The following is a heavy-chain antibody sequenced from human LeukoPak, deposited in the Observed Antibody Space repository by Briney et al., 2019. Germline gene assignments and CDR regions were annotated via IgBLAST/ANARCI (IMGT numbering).Heavy chain of an antibody. CDR1: GFTFSSYA. CDR2: ISGSGGST. CDR3: AKGRYNFWSGNDY. D-gene: IGHD3-3*01. Sequence: GGSLRLPCAASGFTFSSYAMSWVRQAPGKGLEWVSAISGSGGSTYYADSVKGRFTISRDNSKNTLYLLMNSLRAEDTAIYYCAKGRYNFWSGNDYWGQGTLVTVSS. V-gene: IGHV3-23*01. J-gene: IGHJ4*02.